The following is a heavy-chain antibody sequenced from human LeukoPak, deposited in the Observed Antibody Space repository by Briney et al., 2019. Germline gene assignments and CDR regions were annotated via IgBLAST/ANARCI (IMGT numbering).Heavy chain of an antibody. J-gene: IGHJ4*02. D-gene: IGHD5-18*01. CDR1: GGSISSYY. Sequence: PSGTLSLTCTVSGGSISSYYWSWIRQPPGKGLEWIGYIYYSGSTNYNPSLKSRVTISVDTSKNQFSLKLSSVTAADTAVYYCARDAHRRGYSYGYDYWGQGTLVTVSS. CDR3: ARDAHRRGYSYGYDY. CDR2: IYYSGST. V-gene: IGHV4-59*01.